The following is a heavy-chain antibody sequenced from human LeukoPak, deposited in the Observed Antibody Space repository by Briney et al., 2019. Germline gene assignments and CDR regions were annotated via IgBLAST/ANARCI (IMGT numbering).Heavy chain of an antibody. Sequence: GGSLRLSCAASGFTFSSYAMSWVRQAPGKGLEWVSAISGSGGSTYYEDSVKGRFTISRDNSKNTLYLQMNSLRAEDTAVYYCAKAYQLPNYYYYYGMDVWGQGTTVTVSS. V-gene: IGHV3-23*01. J-gene: IGHJ6*02. CDR3: AKAYQLPNYYYYYGMDV. D-gene: IGHD2-2*01. CDR1: GFTFSSYA. CDR2: ISGSGGST.